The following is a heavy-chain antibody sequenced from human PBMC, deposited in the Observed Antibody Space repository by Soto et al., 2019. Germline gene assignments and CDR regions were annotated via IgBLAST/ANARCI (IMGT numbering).Heavy chain of an antibody. CDR2: ISAYNGNT. CDR1: GYTFTSYG. J-gene: IGHJ4*02. V-gene: IGHV1-18*01. CDR3: ARGGDFWSGYPLDY. D-gene: IGHD3-3*01. Sequence: XSVKGSCQASGYTFTSYGISWGRQAPGQGLEWMGWISAYNGNTNYSQKLQGRVTMTTDTSTSTAYMELRSLRSDDTAVYYCARGGDFWSGYPLDYWGQGTLVTVSS.